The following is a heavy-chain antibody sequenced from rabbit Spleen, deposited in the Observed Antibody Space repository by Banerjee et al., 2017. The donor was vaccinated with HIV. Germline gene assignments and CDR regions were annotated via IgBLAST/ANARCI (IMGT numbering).Heavy chain of an antibody. CDR1: GFSLSDYY. CDR3: ARDLDDVIGWNFGW. V-gene: IGHV1S45*01. J-gene: IGHJ3*01. Sequence: QEQLEESGGDLVKPGASLTLTCTASGFSLSDYYMCWVRQAPGKGLEWIVCIDAGSSGSTYYASWAKGRFTFSKTSSTTVTLQMTSLTAADTATYFCARDLDDVIGWNFGWWGQGTLVTVS. CDR2: IDAGSSGST. D-gene: IGHD4-1*01.